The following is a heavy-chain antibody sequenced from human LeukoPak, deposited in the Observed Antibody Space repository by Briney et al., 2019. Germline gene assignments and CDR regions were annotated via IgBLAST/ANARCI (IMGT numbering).Heavy chain of an antibody. V-gene: IGHV5-51*01. Sequence: GESLKISCKGSGYTFTNYWIGWARHMPGKGLEWMGITYPGDSDTRYSPSFQGQVTISADKSINTPYLQWSSLKASDTAMYYCARSPISYYYDSSGGHDAFDVWGQGTLVTVSS. J-gene: IGHJ3*01. CDR3: ARSPISYYYDSSGGHDAFDV. D-gene: IGHD3-22*01. CDR1: GYTFTNYW. CDR2: TYPGDSDT.